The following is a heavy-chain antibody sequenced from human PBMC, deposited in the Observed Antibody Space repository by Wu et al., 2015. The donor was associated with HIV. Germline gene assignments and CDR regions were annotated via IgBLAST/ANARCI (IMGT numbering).Heavy chain of an antibody. CDR1: GYTFTGYY. V-gene: IGHV1-2*02. CDR3: ASGPERVIFKAEPETASRWYFDL. CDR2: INPNSGGT. D-gene: IGHD3-9*01. Sequence: QVQLVQSGAEVKKPGASVKVSCKASGYTFTGYYMHWVRQAPGQGLEWMGWINPNSGGTNYAQKFQGRVTMTRDTSISTAYMELSRLRSDDTAVYYCASGPERVIFKAEPETASRWYFDLWGLAPWSLSP. J-gene: IGHJ2*01.